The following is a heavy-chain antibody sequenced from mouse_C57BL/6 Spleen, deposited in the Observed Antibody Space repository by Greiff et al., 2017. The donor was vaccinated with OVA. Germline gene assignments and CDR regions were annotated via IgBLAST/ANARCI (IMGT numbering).Heavy chain of an antibody. CDR1: GFSFNTYA. J-gene: IGHJ4*01. V-gene: IGHV10-1*01. Sequence: EVKLVESGGGLVQPKGSLKLSCAASGFSFNTYAMNWVRQAPGKGLEWVARIRSKSNNYATYYADSVKDRFNISRDDSESMLYLQMKNLKTEDTAMYYCVRQGNGAMDYWGQGTSVTVSS. CDR3: VRQGNGAMDY. CDR2: IRSKSNNYAT.